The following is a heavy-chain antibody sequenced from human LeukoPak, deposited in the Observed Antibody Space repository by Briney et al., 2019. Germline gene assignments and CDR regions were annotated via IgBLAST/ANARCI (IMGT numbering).Heavy chain of an antibody. CDR3: ARLGYCSGGSCYYYYYMDV. J-gene: IGHJ6*03. CDR2: IYTSGST. V-gene: IGHV4-4*07. D-gene: IGHD2-15*01. Sequence: SETLSLTCTVSGGSISSYYWSWIRQPAGKGLEWIGRIYTSGSTNYNPSLKSRVTMSVDTSKNQFSLKLSSVTAADTAAYYCARLGYCSGGSCYYYYYMDVWGKGTTVTVSS. CDR1: GGSISSYY.